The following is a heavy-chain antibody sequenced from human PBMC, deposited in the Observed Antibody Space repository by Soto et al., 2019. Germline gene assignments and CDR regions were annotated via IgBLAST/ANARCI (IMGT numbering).Heavy chain of an antibody. CDR1: GGSISSGGYY. CDR2: IYYSGST. V-gene: IGHV4-31*03. D-gene: IGHD3-22*01. CDR3: ARALYDSSGYYYFDY. Sequence: SETLSLTCTVSGGSISSGGYYWSWIRQHPGKGLEWIGYIYYSGSTYYNPSLKSRVTISVDTSKNQFSLKLSSVTAADTAVYYCARALYDSSGYYYFDYWGQGTLVTVSS. J-gene: IGHJ4*02.